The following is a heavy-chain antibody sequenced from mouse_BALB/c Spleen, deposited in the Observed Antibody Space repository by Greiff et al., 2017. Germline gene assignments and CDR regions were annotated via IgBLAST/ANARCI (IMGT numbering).Heavy chain of an antibody. D-gene: IGHD2-4*01. Sequence: EVMLVESGGGLVKPGGSLKLSCAASGFTFSSYAMSWVRQTPEKRLEWVATISSGGSYTYYPDSVKGRFTISRDNAKNTLYLQMSSLRSEDTAMYYCAIYDYDAAMDYWGQGTSVTVSS. V-gene: IGHV5-9-1*01. CDR1: GFTFSSYA. J-gene: IGHJ4*01. CDR2: ISSGGSYT. CDR3: AIYDYDAAMDY.